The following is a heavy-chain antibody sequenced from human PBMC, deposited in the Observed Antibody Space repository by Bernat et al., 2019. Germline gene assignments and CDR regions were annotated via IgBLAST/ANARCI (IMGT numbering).Heavy chain of an antibody. D-gene: IGHD3-22*01. Sequence: EVQLVESGGGLVKPGRSLSLSCTASGFTFGDYAMSWFRQAPGKGLEWVGFIRSKAYGGTTEYAASVKGRFTISRDDSKSIAYLQMNSLKTEDTAVYYCTRYPRYYYDSSGYSPPFDYWGQGTLVTVSS. CDR3: TRYPRYYYDSSGYSPPFDY. J-gene: IGHJ4*02. CDR1: GFTFGDYA. V-gene: IGHV3-49*05. CDR2: IRSKAYGGTT.